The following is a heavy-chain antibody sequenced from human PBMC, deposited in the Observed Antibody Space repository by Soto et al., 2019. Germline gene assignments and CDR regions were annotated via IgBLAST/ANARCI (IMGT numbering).Heavy chain of an antibody. J-gene: IGHJ6*02. CDR1: GGTFSSYT. CDR2: IIPILGIA. CDR3: ARDNCSSTSCSSSGGDYYYYYGMDV. D-gene: IGHD2-2*01. Sequence: GASVKVSCKASGGTFSSYTISWVRQAPGQGLEWMGRIIPILGIANYAQKFQGRVTITADKSTSTAYMELSSLRSEDTAVYYCARDNCSSTSCSSSGGDYYYYYGMDVWGQGTTVTVSS. V-gene: IGHV1-69*04.